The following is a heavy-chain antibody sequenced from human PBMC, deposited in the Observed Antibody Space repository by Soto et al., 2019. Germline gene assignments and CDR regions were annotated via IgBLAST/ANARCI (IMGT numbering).Heavy chain of an antibody. CDR2: IYYSGYT. CDR1: GVSITSGGFF. CDR3: ARGSSPHYGMDV. J-gene: IGHJ6*02. Sequence: PSEPLYLTCSVSGVSITSGGFFWSWVRQDPGEGLELIAYIYYSGYTYYHPSLKSRLSISMDTSKNQFSLKLSSVTAADTAVYYCARGSSPHYGMDVWGQGTTVTVSS. V-gene: IGHV4-31*03. D-gene: IGHD6-6*01.